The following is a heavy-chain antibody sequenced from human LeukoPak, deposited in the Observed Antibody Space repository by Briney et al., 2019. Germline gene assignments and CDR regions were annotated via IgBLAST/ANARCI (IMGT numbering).Heavy chain of an antibody. D-gene: IGHD2-21*02. CDR3: ARGYCGGDCYGD. Sequence: GGSLRLSCAASGFTFSSYAMHWVRQAPGKGLEWVAVISYDGSNKYYADSVKGRFTISRDNTKSSLYLQMNSLRAEGMAVYYCARGYCGGDCYGDWGQGTLVTVSS. J-gene: IGHJ1*01. CDR2: ISYDGSNK. CDR1: GFTFSSYA. V-gene: IGHV3-30-3*01.